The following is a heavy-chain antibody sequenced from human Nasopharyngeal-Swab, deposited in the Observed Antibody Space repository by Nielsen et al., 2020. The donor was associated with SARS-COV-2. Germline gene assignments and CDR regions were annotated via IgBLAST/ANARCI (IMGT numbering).Heavy chain of an antibody. CDR2: IYYSGST. V-gene: IGHV4-59*01. J-gene: IGHJ6*02. Sequence: RQAPGKGLEWIGYIYYSGSTNYNPSLKSRVTISVDTSKNQFSLKLSSVTAADTAVYYCARDYYGMDVWGQGTTVTV. CDR3: ARDYYGMDV.